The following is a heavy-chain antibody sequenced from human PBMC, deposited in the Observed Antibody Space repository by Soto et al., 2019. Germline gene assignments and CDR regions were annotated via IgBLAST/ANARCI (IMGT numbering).Heavy chain of an antibody. CDR2: LYYSGST. D-gene: IGHD4-17*01. J-gene: IGHJ5*02. Sequence: ETLSLTSTFSCGSIISSSYYWGWGREPPGKGLEWIGGLYYSGSTYYNPSLKSRVTISVDTSKNQFSLKLSSVTAADTAVYYCARPVRARSWFDPWRQGTLVPVSS. CDR3: ARPVRARSWFDP. CDR1: CGSIISSSYY. V-gene: IGHV4-39*01.